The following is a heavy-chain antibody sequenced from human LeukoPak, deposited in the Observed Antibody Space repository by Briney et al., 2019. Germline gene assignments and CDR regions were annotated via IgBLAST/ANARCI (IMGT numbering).Heavy chain of an antibody. CDR3: ARLDYGSGSSLDY. CDR1: GGSISSSIW. D-gene: IGHD3-16*01. CDR2: IYHSGST. J-gene: IGHJ4*02. V-gene: IGHV4-4*02. Sequence: SSETLSLTCTVSGGSISSSIWWSWVRQPPGKGLEWIGEIYHSGSTNYNPSLQSRVSISVDRSKNKFSLNLTSVTAADTAVYYCARLDYGSGSSLDYWGRGTLVTVSS.